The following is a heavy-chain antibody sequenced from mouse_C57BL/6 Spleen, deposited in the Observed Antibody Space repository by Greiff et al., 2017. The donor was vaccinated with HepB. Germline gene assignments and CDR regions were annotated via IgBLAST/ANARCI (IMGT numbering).Heavy chain of an antibody. J-gene: IGHJ3*01. V-gene: IGHV1-59*01. CDR3: ARRGQLRLQGFAY. Sequence: VQLQQPGAELVRPGTSVKLSCKASGYTFTSYWMHWVKQRPGQGLEWIGVIDPSDSYTNYNQKFKGKATLTVDTSSSTAYMQLSSLTSEDSAVYYCARRGQLRLQGFAYWGQGTLVTVSA. CDR2: IDPSDSYT. D-gene: IGHD3-2*02. CDR1: GYTFTSYW.